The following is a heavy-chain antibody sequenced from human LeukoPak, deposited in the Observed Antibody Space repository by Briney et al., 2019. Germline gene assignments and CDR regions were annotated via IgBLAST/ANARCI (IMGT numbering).Heavy chain of an antibody. D-gene: IGHD3-3*01. V-gene: IGHV4-59*01. J-gene: IGHJ6*03. Sequence: SETLSLTCSVSGGSINSYYWTWVRQPPGGGLEWLGYIHYSGTTNHANPSLESRVFMSIDTSKNQISLRLTSVTAADTAIYYCARCSGYYKVSSYYYYMDVWSTGTMVTVSS. CDR2: IHYSGTT. CDR3: ARCSGYYKVSSYYYYMDV. CDR1: GGSINSYY.